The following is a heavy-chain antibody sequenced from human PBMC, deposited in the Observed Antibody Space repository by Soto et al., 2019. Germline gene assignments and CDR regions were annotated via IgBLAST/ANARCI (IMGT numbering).Heavy chain of an antibody. V-gene: IGHV1-2*02. Sequence: ASVKVSCKASGYTFSDYYIHWVRQAPGQGLEWMGWINPNSGGTKYAPKFQGGVTMTRDTSITTAYMELSRLRSGDTAVYYCAREPAAANPGGVDFWGQGTLVTVSS. J-gene: IGHJ4*02. CDR3: AREPAAANPGGVDF. D-gene: IGHD2-2*01. CDR2: INPNSGGT. CDR1: GYTFSDYY.